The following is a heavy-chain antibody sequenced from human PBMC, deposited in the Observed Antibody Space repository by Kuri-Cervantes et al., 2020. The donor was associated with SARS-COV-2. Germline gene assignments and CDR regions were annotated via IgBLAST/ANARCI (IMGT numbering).Heavy chain of an antibody. CDR1: GFTFRSYS. J-gene: IGHJ4*02. CDR3: ARSHPKMDS. CDR2: ISSSSNTI. Sequence: SCEVFGFTFRSYSFNWVRHAPGKGLERVSYISSSSNTIRYGDSVQGRFTISRDNANNLLFLQMNSLRVDDTAVYYCARSHPKMDSWGQGTLVTVSS. V-gene: IGHV3-48*01.